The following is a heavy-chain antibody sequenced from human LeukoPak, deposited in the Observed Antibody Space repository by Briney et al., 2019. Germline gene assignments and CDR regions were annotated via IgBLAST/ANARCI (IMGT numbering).Heavy chain of an antibody. D-gene: IGHD3-16*01. J-gene: IGHJ4*02. Sequence: SETLSLTCTVSGGSLSGHFLSWFRRPSGKGLENIGYIHSSGSTNYNPSYKSRVTVSLEMSKNQFSLSLSSVTAADTAVYYCARDPGDTDSYNFDFWGQGILVTVSS. V-gene: IGHV4-59*11. CDR3: ARDPGDTDSYNFDF. CDR2: IHSSGST. CDR1: GGSLSGHF.